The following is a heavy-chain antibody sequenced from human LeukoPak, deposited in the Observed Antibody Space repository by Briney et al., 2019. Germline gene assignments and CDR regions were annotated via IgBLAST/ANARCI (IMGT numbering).Heavy chain of an antibody. CDR2: ITSSGGGT. CDR1: GFTFSSFA. D-gene: IGHD1-26*01. CDR3: AKQIVGATSNDFDY. Sequence: GGSLRLSCAASGFTFSSFAMTWVRQAPGKGLEWASSITSSGGGTYYADSVKGRFTISRDNSQNTLYLQMNSLRADDTAVYFCAKQIVGATSNDFDYRGQGTLVTVSS. J-gene: IGHJ4*02. V-gene: IGHV3-23*01.